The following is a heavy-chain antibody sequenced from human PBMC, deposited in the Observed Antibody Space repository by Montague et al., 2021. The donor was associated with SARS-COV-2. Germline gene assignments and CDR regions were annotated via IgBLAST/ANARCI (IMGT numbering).Heavy chain of an antibody. V-gene: IGHV4-4*02. CDR1: GASVSSIHW. J-gene: IGHJ4*02. Sequence: SETLSLTCAVSGASVSSIHWWSWVRQPPGRVLEWIAEIHHTGIINFNPSLRSRGLISLDSSKNQFSLTLNSVTAADTATYYCASHPAFQQLYSWGQGTLVSVS. CDR2: IHHTGII. CDR3: ASHPAFQQLYS. D-gene: IGHD6-13*01.